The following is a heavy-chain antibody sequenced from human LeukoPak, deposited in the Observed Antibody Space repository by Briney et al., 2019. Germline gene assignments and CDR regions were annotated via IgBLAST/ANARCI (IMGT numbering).Heavy chain of an antibody. CDR3: ARVGIAAAGTNPYYYYMDV. D-gene: IGHD6-13*01. CDR1: GGSISSSSYY. V-gene: IGHV4-39*07. Sequence: PSETLSLTCTVSGGSISSSSYYWGWIRQPPGKGLEWTGSIYYSGSTYYNPSLKSRVTISVDTSKNQFSLKLSSATAADTAVYYCARVGIAAAGTNPYYYYMDVWGKGTTVTVSS. J-gene: IGHJ6*03. CDR2: IYYSGST.